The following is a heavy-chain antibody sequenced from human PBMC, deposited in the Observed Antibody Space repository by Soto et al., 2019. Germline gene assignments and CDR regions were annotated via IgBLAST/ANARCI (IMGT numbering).Heavy chain of an antibody. CDR1: GGSFSTSS. V-gene: IGHV1-69*15. D-gene: IGHD2-21*01. J-gene: IGHJ3*02. Sequence: QVLLVQSGAEMKKPGSSVRVSCKASGGSFSTSSINWVRQAPGQRPEWMANILPIFGTADYAQKFQGRLTITSEPSAXTAYMELRSLFSEDTAVYYCARGHEFGGNSDAYDIWGQGTVVTVSS. CDR3: ARGHEFGGNSDAYDI. CDR2: ILPIFGTA.